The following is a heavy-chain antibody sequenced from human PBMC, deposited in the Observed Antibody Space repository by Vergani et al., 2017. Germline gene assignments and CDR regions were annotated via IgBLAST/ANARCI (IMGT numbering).Heavy chain of an antibody. V-gene: IGHV3-73*02. CDR1: GFTFSGSA. D-gene: IGHD5-12*01. J-gene: IGHJ5*02. CDR3: TRLEYRGYDTTVQLP. CDR2: IRSKANSYAT. Sequence: EVQLVESGGGLVQPGGSLKLSCAASGFTFSGSAMHWVRQASGKGLEWVGRIRSKANSYATAYAASVKGRFTISRDDSKNTAYLQMNSLKTEDTAVYYCTRLEYRGYDTTVQLPWGQGTLVTVSS.